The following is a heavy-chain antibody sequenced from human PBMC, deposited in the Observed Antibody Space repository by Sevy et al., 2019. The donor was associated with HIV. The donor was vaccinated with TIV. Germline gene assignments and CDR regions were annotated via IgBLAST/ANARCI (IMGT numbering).Heavy chain of an antibody. CDR3: ARSFGESWEWELLPWYYYYYTDV. Sequence: SETLSLTCSVSGGSVGSGSYYWSWIRQPPGKGLEWIGYICYSRSKNYNPSLKSRVTISVDTSKNQFSLKLSSVTAADSAVYYCARSFGESWEWELLPWYYYYYTDVWGKGTTVTVSS. V-gene: IGHV4-61*01. J-gene: IGHJ6*03. CDR1: GGSVGSGSYY. D-gene: IGHD1-26*01. CDR2: ICYSRSK.